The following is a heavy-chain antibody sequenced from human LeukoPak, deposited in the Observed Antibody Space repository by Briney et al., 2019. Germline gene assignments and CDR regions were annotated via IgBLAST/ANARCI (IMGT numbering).Heavy chain of an antibody. CDR3: ASLPETYYDFWSGYANSFDY. CDR2: IYSGGST. J-gene: IGHJ4*02. D-gene: IGHD3-3*01. V-gene: IGHV3-66*02. Sequence: GGSLRLSCAASGFTVSSNYMSWVRQAPGKGLEWVSVIYSGGSTYYADSVKGRFTISRDNSKNTLYLQMNSLRAEDTAVYYCASLPETYYDFWSGYANSFDYWGQGTLVTVSS. CDR1: GFTVSSNY.